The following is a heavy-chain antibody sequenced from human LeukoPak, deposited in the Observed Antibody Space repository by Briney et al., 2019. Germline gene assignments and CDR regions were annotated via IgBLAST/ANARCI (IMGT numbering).Heavy chain of an antibody. V-gene: IGHV5-51*01. Sequence: KIGESLKISCKGSGYSFSTYRIGWVRQMPGKGLEWMGIIYPGDSDIRYSPSFQGQVTMSVDKSIRTAHLQWSSLKASDTAMYYCATSKILAAAIYYYYYGMDVWGQGTTVTVSS. J-gene: IGHJ6*02. D-gene: IGHD6-13*01. CDR3: ATSKILAAAIYYYYYGMDV. CDR1: GYSFSTYR. CDR2: IYPGDSDI.